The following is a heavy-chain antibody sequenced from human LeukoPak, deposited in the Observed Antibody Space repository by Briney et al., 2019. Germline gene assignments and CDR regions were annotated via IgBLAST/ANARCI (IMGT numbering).Heavy chain of an antibody. CDR3: AKDRGSSWYTAFDI. V-gene: IGHV3-30*02. CDR2: IRYDGSNK. D-gene: IGHD6-13*01. Sequence: GGSLRLSCAASGFTFSSYGMHWVRQAPGKGLEWVAFIRYDGSNKYYTDSVKGRFTISRDNSKNTLYLQMNSLRAEDTAVYYCAKDRGSSWYTAFDIWGQGTMVTVSS. J-gene: IGHJ3*02. CDR1: GFTFSSYG.